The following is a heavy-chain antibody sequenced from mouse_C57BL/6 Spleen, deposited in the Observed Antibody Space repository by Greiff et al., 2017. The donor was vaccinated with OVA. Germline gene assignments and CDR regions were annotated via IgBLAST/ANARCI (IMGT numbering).Heavy chain of an antibody. CDR1: GYTFTSYW. D-gene: IGHD1-1*01. CDR2: IDPSDSYT. J-gene: IGHJ1*03. V-gene: IGHV1-69*01. Sequence: VQLQQPGAELVMPGASVKLSCKASGYTFTSYWMHWVKQRPGQGLEWIGEIDPSDSYTNYNQKFKGKSTLTVDKSSSTAYMQLSSLTSEDSAVYYCARSLHYYGSSYGYFDVWGTGTTVTVSS. CDR3: ARSLHYYGSSYGYFDV.